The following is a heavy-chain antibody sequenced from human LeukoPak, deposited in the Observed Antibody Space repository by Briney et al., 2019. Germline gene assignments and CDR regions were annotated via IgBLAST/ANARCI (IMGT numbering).Heavy chain of an antibody. D-gene: IGHD3-3*01. CDR2: ISGYNGNT. Sequence: ASVKVSCKASGYTFTGYYMHWLRQAPGQGLEWLGWISGYNGNTNYAQKFQGRVTMTTDTPTSTAYMDLRSLKSDDTAVYYCAVHDFYSGGYHFDYWGQETLVTVSS. J-gene: IGHJ4*02. CDR3: AVHDFYSGGYHFDY. V-gene: IGHV1-18*04. CDR1: GYTFTGYY.